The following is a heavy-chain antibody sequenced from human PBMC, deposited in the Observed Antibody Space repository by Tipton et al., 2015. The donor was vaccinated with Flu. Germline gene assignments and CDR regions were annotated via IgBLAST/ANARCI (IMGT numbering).Heavy chain of an antibody. D-gene: IGHD3-3*01. CDR1: GGSISSSSYY. CDR2: IYYSGST. Sequence: TLSLTCTVSGGSISSSSYYLGWIRQPPGKGLEWIGSIYYSGSTYYNPSLKSRVTISVDTSKNQFSLKLSSVTAADTAVYYCARREGTIQFDPWGQGTLVTVSS. V-gene: IGHV4-39*07. J-gene: IGHJ5*02. CDR3: ARREGTIQFDP.